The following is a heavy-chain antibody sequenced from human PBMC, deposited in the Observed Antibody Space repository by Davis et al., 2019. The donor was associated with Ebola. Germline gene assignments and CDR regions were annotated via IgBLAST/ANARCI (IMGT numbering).Heavy chain of an antibody. CDR1: GYTFTSYG. J-gene: IGHJ6*02. CDR3: ARAATVKYYYYYGMDV. CDR2: INPHNGNT. Sequence: ASVKVSCKASGYTFTSYGITWVRQAPGQGLEWMGWINPHNGNTNYAQNVQGRVTMTTDTSTSTAYMEVGILRSDDTAVYYCARAATVKYYYYYGMDVWGQGTTVTVSS. V-gene: IGHV1-18*04. D-gene: IGHD4-17*01.